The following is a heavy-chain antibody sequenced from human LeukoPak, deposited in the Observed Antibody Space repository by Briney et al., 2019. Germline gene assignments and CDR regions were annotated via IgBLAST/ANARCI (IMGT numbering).Heavy chain of an antibody. D-gene: IGHD1-26*01. V-gene: IGHV1-18*01. Sequence: ASVKVSCKASGYTFTSYGINWVRQAPGQGLEWMGWISAYNGYTNYAQNLQGRVTMTTDTSASTVYLELRSLRSDDTAVYYCARTPPPTIVGAHYFDYWGQGTLVTVSS. CDR3: ARTPPPTIVGAHYFDY. J-gene: IGHJ4*02. CDR1: GYTFTSYG. CDR2: ISAYNGYT.